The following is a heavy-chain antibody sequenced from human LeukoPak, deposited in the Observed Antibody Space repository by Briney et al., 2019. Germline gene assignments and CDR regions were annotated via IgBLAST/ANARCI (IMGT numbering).Heavy chain of an antibody. Sequence: PWGSLRLSCAASGFTFSDFAMSWVRLAPGQGLKWVSTISNRGGSTNFADSVRGRFTISRDNSKNTLYLQMNSLRADDTALYYCTKDGLRGYDFDYWGQGVLVTVS. CDR1: GFTFSDFA. V-gene: IGHV3-23*01. D-gene: IGHD5-12*01. CDR2: ISNRGGST. CDR3: TKDGLRGYDFDY. J-gene: IGHJ4*02.